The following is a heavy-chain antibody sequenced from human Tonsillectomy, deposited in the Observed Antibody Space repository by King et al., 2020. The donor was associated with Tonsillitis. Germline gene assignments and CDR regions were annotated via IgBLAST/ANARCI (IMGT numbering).Heavy chain of an antibody. CDR3: ARGRSRGSGWYAPYYRMDV. J-gene: IGHJ6*02. V-gene: IGHV4-34*01. CDR1: GGSFSGYY. Sequence: VQLQQWGAGLLKPSETLSLTCAVYGGSFSGYYWSWLRQPPGKGLEWIGEINHSGSTNYNPSLKSRVTISVDTSKNQLSLKLSSVTAADTAVSYCARGRSRGSGWYAPYYRMDVWGQGTTVTVSS. CDR2: INHSGST. D-gene: IGHD6-19*01.